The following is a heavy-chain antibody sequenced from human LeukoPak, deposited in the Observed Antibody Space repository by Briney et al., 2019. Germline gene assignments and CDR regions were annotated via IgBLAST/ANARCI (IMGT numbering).Heavy chain of an antibody. J-gene: IGHJ6*03. Sequence: RPGGSLRLSCAASGFTFSNYGMHWVRQAPGKGLEWVAFIRYDGSDKYYVDSVKGRFTISRDNSKNTLYLQMNSLRAEDTALYYCARDGAPPFPYYYYYYMDVWGKGTTVTVSS. CDR3: ARDGAPPFPYYYYYYMDV. V-gene: IGHV3-30*02. CDR2: IRYDGSDK. D-gene: IGHD1-26*01. CDR1: GFTFSNYG.